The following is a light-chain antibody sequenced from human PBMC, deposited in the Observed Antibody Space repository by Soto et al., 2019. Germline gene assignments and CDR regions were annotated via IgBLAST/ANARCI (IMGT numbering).Light chain of an antibody. V-gene: IGKV1D-12*01. CDR1: QPINNW. J-gene: IGKJ2*01. CDR2: GAS. Sequence: DIQMTQSPSSVSASVGDTVIITCRASQPINNWLAWYQQKPGKAPNLLIHGASNLQGGVPSRFSGSGSGTAFTLTITSLQPEDFATYFCQQANTFPHTFGQGTKLEIK. CDR3: QQANTFPHT.